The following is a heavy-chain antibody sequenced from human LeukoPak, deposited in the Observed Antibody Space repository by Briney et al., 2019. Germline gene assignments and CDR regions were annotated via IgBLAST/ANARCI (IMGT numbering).Heavy chain of an antibody. Sequence: GGSLRLSCVASGFTFSNAWMSWVRQAPGKGLEWVGRIKSKTDGGTTDYAAPVKGRFTISRDDSKNTLYLQMNSLKTEDTAVYYCTRIAVAEYWYFDLWGRGTLVTVSS. CDR3: TRIAVAEYWYFDL. CDR2: IKSKTDGGTT. J-gene: IGHJ2*01. CDR1: GFTFSNAW. V-gene: IGHV3-15*01. D-gene: IGHD6-19*01.